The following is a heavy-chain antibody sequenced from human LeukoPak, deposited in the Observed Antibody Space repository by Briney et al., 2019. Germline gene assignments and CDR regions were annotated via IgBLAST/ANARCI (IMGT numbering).Heavy chain of an antibody. D-gene: IGHD6-19*01. CDR1: GGSIINYY. Sequence: SETLSLTCRVSGGSIINYYWSWIRQPAGKGLEWIGRIYTSGSTNYNPSLKSRVTMSVDTSKNQFSLKLSSVTAADTAVYYCARGAPYSSGWYYWGQGTLVTVSS. V-gene: IGHV4-4*07. J-gene: IGHJ4*02. CDR2: IYTSGST. CDR3: ARGAPYSSGWYY.